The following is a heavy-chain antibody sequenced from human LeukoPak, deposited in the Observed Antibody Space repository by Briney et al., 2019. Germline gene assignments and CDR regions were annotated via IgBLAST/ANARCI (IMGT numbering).Heavy chain of an antibody. Sequence: ASLKLSSKASLGSFTNFAVTWVRHAPGHGLERMGGGIPIFGTANSPQKFQGRVTITADESTSTAYMELSSLRSEDTAVYYCARVGIPATATNYFDYWGQGTLVTVSS. CDR3: ARVGIPATATNYFDY. V-gene: IGHV1-69*13. D-gene: IGHD2-15*01. CDR1: LGSFTNFA. J-gene: IGHJ4*02. CDR2: GIPIFGTA.